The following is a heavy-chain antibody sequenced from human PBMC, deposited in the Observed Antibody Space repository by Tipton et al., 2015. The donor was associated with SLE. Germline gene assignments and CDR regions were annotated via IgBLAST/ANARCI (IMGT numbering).Heavy chain of an antibody. J-gene: IGHJ5*02. CDR3: ARGAVLIQDNSWLDP. CDR2: INHSGST. CDR1: GGSFSGYY. D-gene: IGHD2-21*01. Sequence: TLSLTCAVYGGSFSGYYWSWIRQSPGKGLEWIGEINHSGSTNYNPSLKSRATISVDTSKNQFSLKLSSVTAADTAVYYCARGAVLIQDNSWLDPWGQGTLVAVSS. V-gene: IGHV4-34*01.